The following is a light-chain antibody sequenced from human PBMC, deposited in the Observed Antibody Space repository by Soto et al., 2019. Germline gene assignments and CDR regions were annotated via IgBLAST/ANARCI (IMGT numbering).Light chain of an antibody. J-gene: IGKJ2*01. V-gene: IGKV3-20*01. CDR2: GAS. CDR1: QRVSSSSY. Sequence: EIVLTQSPGTLSLSPGERATLSCRASQRVSSSSYLAWYQQKPGQAPRLLIYGASSRATGIPDRFSGSGSGTDFTLTISRREPEDFAVYYCHQYGSSPSYTFGQGTKLEIK. CDR3: HQYGSSPSYT.